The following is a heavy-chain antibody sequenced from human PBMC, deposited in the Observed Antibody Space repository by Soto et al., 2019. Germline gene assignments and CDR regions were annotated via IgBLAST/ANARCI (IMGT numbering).Heavy chain of an antibody. V-gene: IGHV3-21*01. D-gene: IGHD3-22*01. CDR2: ISSSSSYI. Sequence: GSLRLACAASVFTFSSYSMNWVRQAPGKGLEWVSSISSSSSYIYYADSVKGRFTISRDNAKNSLYLQMNSLRAEDTAVYYCARVGYYYDSRDPDDAFDIWGQGTMVTVSS. CDR3: ARVGYYYDSRDPDDAFDI. J-gene: IGHJ3*02. CDR1: VFTFSSYS.